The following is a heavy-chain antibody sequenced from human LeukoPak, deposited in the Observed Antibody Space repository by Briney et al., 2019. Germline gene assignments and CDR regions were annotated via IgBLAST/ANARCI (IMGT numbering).Heavy chain of an antibody. CDR1: GFTVSSNY. J-gene: IGHJ3*02. D-gene: IGHD6-19*01. CDR2: IYSGGTT. Sequence: GGSLRLSCAASGFTVSSNYMNWVRQAPGKGLEWVSIIYSGGTTYYADSVKGRFTISRDNSKNTLYLQMNSLRVEDTAVYYCAGPTSGQSFDIWGQGTMVTVSS. CDR3: AGPTSGQSFDI. V-gene: IGHV3-53*01.